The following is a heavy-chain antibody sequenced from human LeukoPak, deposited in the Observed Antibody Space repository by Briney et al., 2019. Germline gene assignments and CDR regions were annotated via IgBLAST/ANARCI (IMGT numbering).Heavy chain of an antibody. CDR3: ARLVVTMIPRGGAFDI. Sequence: PSETLSLTCTVSGGSISSSSYYWGWIRQPPGTGLEWIGSIYYSGSTYYNPSLKSRVTISVDTSKNQFSLKLSSVTAADTAVYYCARLVVTMIPRGGAFDIWGQGTMVTVSS. V-gene: IGHV4-39*01. D-gene: IGHD3-22*01. J-gene: IGHJ3*02. CDR1: GGSISSSSYY. CDR2: IYYSGST.